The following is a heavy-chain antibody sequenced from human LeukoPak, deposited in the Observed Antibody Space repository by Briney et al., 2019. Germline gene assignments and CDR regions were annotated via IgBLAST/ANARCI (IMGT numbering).Heavy chain of an antibody. CDR1: GFPFSSYA. Sequence: GGSLRLSCAASGFPFSSYARSWVRQAPGKGLEWVSAISGSGGSTYYADPVKGRFTISRDNSKNTLYLQMNSLRAEDTAVYYCAQGGLGYCSSTSCYYFDYWGQGTLVTVSS. CDR3: AQGGLGYCSSTSCYYFDY. J-gene: IGHJ4*02. D-gene: IGHD2-2*01. V-gene: IGHV3-23*01. CDR2: ISGSGGST.